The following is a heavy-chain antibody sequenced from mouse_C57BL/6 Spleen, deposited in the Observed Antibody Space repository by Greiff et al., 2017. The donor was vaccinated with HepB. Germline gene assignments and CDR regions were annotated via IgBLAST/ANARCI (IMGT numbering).Heavy chain of an antibody. D-gene: IGHD2-4*01. CDR3: ARSGPFYDYDWGHFDY. J-gene: IGHJ2*01. CDR2: INPSSGYT. V-gene: IGHV1-7*01. Sequence: VQLKESGAELAKPGASVKLSCKASGYTFTSYWMHWVKQRPGQGLEWIGYINPSSGYTKYNQKFKDKATLTADKSSSTAYMQLSSLTYEDSAVYYCARSGPFYDYDWGHFDYWGQGTTLTVSS. CDR1: GYTFTSYW.